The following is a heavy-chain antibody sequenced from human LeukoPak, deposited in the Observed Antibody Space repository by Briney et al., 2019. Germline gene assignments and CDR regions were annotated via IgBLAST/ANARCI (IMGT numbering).Heavy chain of an antibody. CDR1: GGSISSGSYY. CDR2: IYTSGST. CDR3: ARVAYYDSSGYWYYFDY. D-gene: IGHD3-22*01. V-gene: IGHV4-61*02. J-gene: IGHJ4*02. Sequence: SETLSLTCTVSGGSISSGSYYWSWIRQPAGKGLEWIGRIYTSGSTNYNPSLKSRVTISVDTSKHQFSLKLSSVTAADTAVYYCARVAYYDSSGYWYYFDYWGQGTLVTVSS.